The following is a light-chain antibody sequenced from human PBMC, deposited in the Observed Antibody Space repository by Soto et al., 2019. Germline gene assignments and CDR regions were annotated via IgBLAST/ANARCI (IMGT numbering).Light chain of an antibody. Sequence: ILMTHSTGSLAVSLRERATIDCKSSQRVFYSSKKKNYLSWYQQNPGHPARLLIYGASTRESGVPDRFSGSGSGTDFTLTISSLQAGDGAVYYIQQYFSNTITVFGGTMAEVK. CDR3: QQYFSNTIT. CDR2: GAS. CDR1: QRVFYSSKKKNY. J-gene: IGKJ4*01. V-gene: IGKV4-1*01.